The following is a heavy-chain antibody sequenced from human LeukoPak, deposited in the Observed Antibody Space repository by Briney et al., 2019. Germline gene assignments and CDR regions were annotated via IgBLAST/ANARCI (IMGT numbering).Heavy chain of an antibody. Sequence: PSETLSLTCTVSGGSISSYYWSWIRQPAGKGLEWIGRIYTSGSTNYNPSLKSRVTISVDKSKNQFSLKLSSVTAADTAVYYCARDHSSGGSCYYYYYMDVWGKGTTVTVSS. V-gene: IGHV4-4*07. CDR2: IYTSGST. J-gene: IGHJ6*03. D-gene: IGHD2-15*01. CDR1: GGSISSYY. CDR3: ARDHSSGGSCYYYYYMDV.